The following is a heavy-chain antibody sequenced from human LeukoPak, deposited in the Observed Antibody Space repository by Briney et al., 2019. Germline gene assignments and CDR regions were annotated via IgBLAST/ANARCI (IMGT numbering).Heavy chain of an antibody. J-gene: IGHJ6*04. CDR3: ATSHPLFKYYYDSSGYHLNV. CDR2: IYTSGST. CDR1: GGSIGSGSYY. V-gene: IGHV4-61*02. Sequence: SETLSLTCTVSGGSIGSGSYYWSWIRQPAGKGLEWIGRIYTSGSTNYNPSLKSRVTISVDTSKNQFSLKLSSVTAADTAVYYCATSHPLFKYYYDSSGYHLNVWGKGTTVTVSS. D-gene: IGHD3-22*01.